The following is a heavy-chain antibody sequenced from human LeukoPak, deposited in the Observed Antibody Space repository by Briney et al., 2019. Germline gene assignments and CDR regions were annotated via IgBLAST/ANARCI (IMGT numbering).Heavy chain of an antibody. CDR1: GGSVNSDNYY. D-gene: IGHD3-10*01. CDR2: LYFTGST. Sequence: SETLPLTCTVSGGSVNSDNYYWYWIRQPPGKGLEWLGHLYFTGSTLYNPSVKTRVIMSVDTSKNQFSLNLNSVTAADTAIYYCARRYFASGSLETWGQGALVTVSA. V-gene: IGHV4-61*01. J-gene: IGHJ5*02. CDR3: ARRYFASGSLET.